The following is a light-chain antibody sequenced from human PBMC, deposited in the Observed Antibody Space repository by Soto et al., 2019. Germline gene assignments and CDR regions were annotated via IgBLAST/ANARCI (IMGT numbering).Light chain of an antibody. J-gene: IGKJ1*01. CDR1: QSISSSY. CDR2: GAS. V-gene: IGKV3-20*01. Sequence: IVLTQSPSTLSLSPGESATLSCRASQSISSSYLAWYQQKPGQAPRLLIYGASNRATAIPDRFSGSGSGTDFTLTISRLEPEDFAVYYCQQSDDSPGTFGQGTKVEIK. CDR3: QQSDDSPGT.